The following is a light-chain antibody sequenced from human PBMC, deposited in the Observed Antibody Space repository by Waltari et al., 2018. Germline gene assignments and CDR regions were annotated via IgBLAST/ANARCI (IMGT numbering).Light chain of an antibody. J-gene: IGLJ3*02. Sequence: QSVLTQPPSASGAPGQEVSISCSGGRTTITNHVFWYQQFPGTAPKLIVYKDYERPSGVPDRFSASKSGTSASLAISGLRSDDEADYYCATWDDSLNGWVFGGGTKLTVL. CDR2: KDY. CDR1: RTTITNH. V-gene: IGLV1-47*01. CDR3: ATWDDSLNGWV.